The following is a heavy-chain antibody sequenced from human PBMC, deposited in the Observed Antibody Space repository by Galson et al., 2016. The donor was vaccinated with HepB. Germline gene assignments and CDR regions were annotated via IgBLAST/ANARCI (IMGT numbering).Heavy chain of an antibody. Sequence: SLRLSCAASGFSFSNAWMNWVRQAPGKGLEWVGRIKSKPDGGTRDYAAPVKGRFSFSRDDSENTLYLQMNSLKTEDSAVYYCATGGSYSTNDPFDIWGQGTMVTVSS. D-gene: IGHD1-26*01. CDR2: IKSKPDGGTR. V-gene: IGHV3-15*07. CDR3: ATGGSYSTNDPFDI. J-gene: IGHJ3*02. CDR1: GFSFSNAW.